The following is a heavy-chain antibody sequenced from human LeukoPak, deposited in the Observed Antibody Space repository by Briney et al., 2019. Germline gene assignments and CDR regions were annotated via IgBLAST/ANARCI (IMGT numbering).Heavy chain of an antibody. CDR2: ISWNSGSI. CDR1: GFTFDGYA. V-gene: IGHV3-9*01. CDR3: AKDIGYGSGSYCLGY. J-gene: IGHJ4*02. D-gene: IGHD3-10*01. Sequence: GGSLRLSCAASGFTFDGYAMHWVRQAPGKGLEWVSGISWNSGSIGYADSVKGRFTISRDNAKNSLYLQMNSLRAEDTALYYCAKDIGYGSGSYCLGYWGQGTLVTVSS.